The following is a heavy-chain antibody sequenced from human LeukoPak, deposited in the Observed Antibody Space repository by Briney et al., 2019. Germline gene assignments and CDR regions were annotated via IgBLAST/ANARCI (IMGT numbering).Heavy chain of an antibody. CDR2: IDRSEST. Sequence: PSETLSLTCAVYGGSFSDYYWTWIRQPPGKGLEWIGEIDRSESTNYNPSLKSQVTISVDTSKNQFSLKLSSVTAADTAVYYCARVCSGGSCFDYWGQGTLVTVSS. J-gene: IGHJ4*02. CDR1: GGSFSDYY. D-gene: IGHD2-15*01. V-gene: IGHV4-34*01. CDR3: ARVCSGGSCFDY.